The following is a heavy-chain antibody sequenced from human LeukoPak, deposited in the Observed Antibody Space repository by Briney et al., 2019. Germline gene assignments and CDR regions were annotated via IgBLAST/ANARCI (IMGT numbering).Heavy chain of an antibody. Sequence: GGSLRLSCAASGFTFSDYWMIWVRQPPGKGLEWVANIKQDGTDKYYVDYVKGRFTISRDNAKNSLYLQMNSLRAEDTAVYYCARGDYEIPHWGQGTLVTVSS. V-gene: IGHV3-7*01. CDR2: IKQDGTDK. CDR1: GFTFSDYW. J-gene: IGHJ4*02. CDR3: ARGDYEIPH. D-gene: IGHD3-22*01.